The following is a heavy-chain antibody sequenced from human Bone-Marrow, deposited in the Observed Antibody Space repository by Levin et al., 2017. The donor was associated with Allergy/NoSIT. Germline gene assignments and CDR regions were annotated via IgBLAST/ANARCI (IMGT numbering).Heavy chain of an antibody. CDR3: AKRGQENAFDI. Sequence: GGSLRLSCAASGFTFSSYGMHWVRQAPGKGLEWVAVISYDGSNKYYADSVKGRFTISRDNSKNTLYLQMNSLRAEDTAVYYCAKRGQENAFDIWGQGTMVTVSS. D-gene: IGHD5-12*01. V-gene: IGHV3-30*18. J-gene: IGHJ3*02. CDR2: ISYDGSNK. CDR1: GFTFSSYG.